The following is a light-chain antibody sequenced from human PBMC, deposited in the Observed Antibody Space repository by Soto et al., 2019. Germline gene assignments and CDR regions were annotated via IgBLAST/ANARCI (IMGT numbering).Light chain of an antibody. CDR1: QDINKY. Sequence: DIQMTQSPSSLSAAVGDSVTITCRASQDINKYLNWYHQTPVKAPKLLVFATSTLHNGVPSRFSGSRSGTDFSLTITSLQPEDFATYYCQQSYSSPYTFGQGTKLEIK. J-gene: IGKJ2*01. CDR2: ATS. CDR3: QQSYSSPYT. V-gene: IGKV1-39*01.